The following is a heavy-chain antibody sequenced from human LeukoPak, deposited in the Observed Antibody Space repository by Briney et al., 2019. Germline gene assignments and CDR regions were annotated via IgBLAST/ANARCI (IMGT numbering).Heavy chain of an antibody. Sequence: PGGSLRLSCAASGFTFSSYGMHWVRQAPGKGLEWVAFIRYDVSNKYYADSVKGRFTISRDNSKNTLYLQTNSLRAEDTAVYYCAKDRRGDYYSYMDVWGKGTTVTVSS. D-gene: IGHD4-17*01. V-gene: IGHV3-30*02. CDR1: GFTFSSYG. CDR2: IRYDVSNK. J-gene: IGHJ6*03. CDR3: AKDRRGDYYSYMDV.